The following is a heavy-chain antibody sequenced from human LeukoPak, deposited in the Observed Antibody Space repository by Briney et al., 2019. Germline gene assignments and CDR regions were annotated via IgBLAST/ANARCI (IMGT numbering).Heavy chain of an antibody. D-gene: IGHD6-19*01. V-gene: IGHV4-61*02. CDR3: ARMYSSGWTIDY. Sequence: KPSGTLSLTCTVSGGSISSGSYYWSWIRQPAWKGLEWIGRIYTSGSTNYNPSLKSRVTISVDTSKNQFSLKLSSVTAADTAVYYCARMYSSGWTIDYWGQGTLVTVSS. CDR2: IYTSGST. CDR1: GGSISSGSYY. J-gene: IGHJ4*02.